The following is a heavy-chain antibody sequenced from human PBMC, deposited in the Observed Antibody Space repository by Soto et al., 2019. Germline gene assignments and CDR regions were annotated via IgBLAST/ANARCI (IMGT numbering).Heavy chain of an antibody. CDR3: DRYRRTPNHALFFDY. Sequence: SETLSLTCTVSGGSISSGDYYWSWIRQPPGKGLEWIGYIYYSGSTYYNPSLKSRVTISVDTSKNQFSLKLSSVTAADTAVYYCDRYRRTPNHALFFDYWGQAILVTVS. CDR2: IYYSGST. CDR1: GGSISSGDYY. D-gene: IGHD1-26*01. V-gene: IGHV4-30-4*01. J-gene: IGHJ4*02.